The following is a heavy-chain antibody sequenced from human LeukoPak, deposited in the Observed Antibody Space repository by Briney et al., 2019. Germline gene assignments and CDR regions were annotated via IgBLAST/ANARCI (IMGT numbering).Heavy chain of an antibody. D-gene: IGHD3-9*01. CDR3: ARTLTGDAFDI. Sequence: AASVKVSCKASGGTFSSYAISWVRQAPGQGLEWMGRIIPILGIANYAQKFQGRVTITADKSTSTAYMELSSLRSEDTAVYYCARTLTGDAFDIWGQGTLVTVSS. CDR1: GGTFSSYA. V-gene: IGHV1-69*04. J-gene: IGHJ3*02. CDR2: IIPILGIA.